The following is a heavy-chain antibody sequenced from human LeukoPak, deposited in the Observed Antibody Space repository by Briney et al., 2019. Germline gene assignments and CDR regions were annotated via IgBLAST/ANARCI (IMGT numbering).Heavy chain of an antibody. D-gene: IGHD3-16*02. CDR1: GYTFTGYY. CDR2: INPNSGGT. Sequence: AASVKVSCKASGYTFTGYYMHWVRQAPGQGLEWMGWINPNSGGTNYAQKFQGRVTMTRDTSISTAYMELRSLRSDDTAVYYCAREPLEEDYVWGSYRTENAFDIWGQGTMVTVSS. CDR3: AREPLEEDYVWGSYRTENAFDI. V-gene: IGHV1-2*02. J-gene: IGHJ3*02.